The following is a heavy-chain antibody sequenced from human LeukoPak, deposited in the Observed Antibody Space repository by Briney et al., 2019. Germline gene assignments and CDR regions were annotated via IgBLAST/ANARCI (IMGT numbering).Heavy chain of an antibody. CDR2: ISGSGENT. CDR1: GFTFSSYA. V-gene: IGHV3-23*01. D-gene: IGHD2-21*02. J-gene: IGHJ4*02. Sequence: GGSLRLSCAASGFTFSSYAMSWVRQAPGKGLEWVSAISGSGENTHHADSVKGRFTISRDSSKNTVYLQMNSLRAEDTAVYYCSKTYFSTYCGGDCYWGTFDSWGQGTLVTVSS. CDR3: SKTYFSTYCGGDCYWGTFDS.